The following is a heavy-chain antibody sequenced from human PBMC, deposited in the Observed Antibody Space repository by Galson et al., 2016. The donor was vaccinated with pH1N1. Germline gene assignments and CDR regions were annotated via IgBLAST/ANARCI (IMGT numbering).Heavy chain of an antibody. CDR1: GYTFTREY. Sequence: SVKVSCRASGYTFTREYIHWVRQAPGQGLEWMGVIHPSNGGTTYSQKFQGLVTMTRDTSTNTVYMELSGLKSEDTAVYSCIRDPGRLRDYWGQGTLVTVSS. CDR3: IRDPGRLRDY. CDR2: IHPSNGGT. D-gene: IGHD3-10*01. V-gene: IGHV1-46*01. J-gene: IGHJ4*02.